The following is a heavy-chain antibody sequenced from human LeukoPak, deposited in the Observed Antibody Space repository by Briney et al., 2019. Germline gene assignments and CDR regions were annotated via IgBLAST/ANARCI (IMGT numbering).Heavy chain of an antibody. CDR1: GGSISSSSYY. D-gene: IGHD2-15*01. J-gene: IGHJ4*02. Sequence: SETLSLTCTVSGGSISSSSYYWGWIRQPPGKGLEWIGSIYRSGNTYYNPSLKSRVTILVDTSKNQFSLKLDSVTAADTAVYYCARDPSCSGGSCYPLDYWGQGTLVTVSS. V-gene: IGHV4-39*07. CDR3: ARDPSCSGGSCYPLDY. CDR2: IYRSGNT.